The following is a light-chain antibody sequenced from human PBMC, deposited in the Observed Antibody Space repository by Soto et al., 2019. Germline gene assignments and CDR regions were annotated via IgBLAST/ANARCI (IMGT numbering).Light chain of an antibody. CDR2: GAS. J-gene: IGKJ1*01. V-gene: IGKV3-20*01. CDR1: QSVSSY. CDR3: QQYGSSSWT. Sequence: EIVLTQSPATLSLSPWERATLSCRASQSVSSYLAWYQQKPGQAPRLLIYGASSRATGIPDRFSGSGSGTDFTLTISRLEPEDFAVYYCQQYGSSSWTFGQGTKVDIK.